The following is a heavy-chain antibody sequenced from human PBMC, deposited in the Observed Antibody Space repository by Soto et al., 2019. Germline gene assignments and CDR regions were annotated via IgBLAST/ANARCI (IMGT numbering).Heavy chain of an antibody. CDR1: GFTFSGSW. D-gene: IGHD3-10*01. J-gene: IGHJ4*02. CDR2: INGGGSGT. Sequence: EVQLVESGGGLVQPGGSLRLSCAASGFTFSGSWMHWVRQAPGKGLVWVSRINGGGSGTSYADFVKGRFTISSDDAKNTLFLQMNGLRAEDTAVYYCARGIFGSGTANDYWGQGTLVTVSS. V-gene: IGHV3-74*01. CDR3: ARGIFGSGTANDY.